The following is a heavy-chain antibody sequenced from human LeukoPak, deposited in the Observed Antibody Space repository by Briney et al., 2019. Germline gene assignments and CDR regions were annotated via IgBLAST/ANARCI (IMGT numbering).Heavy chain of an antibody. CDR2: ISGSGGNT. Sequence: GGSLRLSCAASGFTFSSYAMSWVRQAPGKGLEWVSAISGSGGNTYYADSVKGRFTISRDNSKNTPYLQMNSLRAEDTAVYYCAKDLIMNIAAARVSHAFDIWGQGTMVTVSS. J-gene: IGHJ3*02. CDR3: AKDLIMNIAAARVSHAFDI. CDR1: GFTFSSYA. D-gene: IGHD6-13*01. V-gene: IGHV3-23*01.